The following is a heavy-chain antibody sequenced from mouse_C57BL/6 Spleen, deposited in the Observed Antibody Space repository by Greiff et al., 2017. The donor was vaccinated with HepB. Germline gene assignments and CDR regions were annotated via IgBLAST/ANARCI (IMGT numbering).Heavy chain of an antibody. CDR3: ARGGYGGNFDY. J-gene: IGHJ2*01. V-gene: IGHV1-82*01. Sequence: VKLMESGPELVKPGASVKISCKASGYAFSSSWMNWVKQRPGKGLEWIGRIYPGDGDTNYNGKFKGKATLTADKSSSTAYMQLSSLTSEDSAVYFCARGGYGGNFDYWGQGTTLTVSS. D-gene: IGHD3-2*02. CDR1: GYAFSSSW. CDR2: IYPGDGDT.